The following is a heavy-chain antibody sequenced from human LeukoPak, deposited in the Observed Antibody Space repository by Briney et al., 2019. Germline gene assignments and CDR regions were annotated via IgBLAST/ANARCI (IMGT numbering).Heavy chain of an antibody. Sequence: GGSLRLSCAVSGFTFSSYGMHWVRQAPGKGLEWVAVISYDGSNKYYADSVKGRFTISRDNSKNTLYLQMNSLRAEDTAVYYCAKALEYQLPYGVDYWGQGTLVTVSS. D-gene: IGHD2-2*02. V-gene: IGHV3-30*18. CDR3: AKALEYQLPYGVDY. CDR2: ISYDGSNK. CDR1: GFTFSSYG. J-gene: IGHJ4*02.